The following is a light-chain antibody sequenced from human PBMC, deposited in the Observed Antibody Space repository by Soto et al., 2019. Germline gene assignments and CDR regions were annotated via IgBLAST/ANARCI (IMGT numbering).Light chain of an antibody. J-gene: IGLJ1*01. CDR1: SSNIGTYS. CDR3: EAWDDSLNGCV. CDR2: SDN. Sequence: QSVLTQPPSASGTPGQRVTISCSGSSSNIGTYSVSWYQHFPATAPTLLIYSDNQRPSGVPDRFSASKSAASAALAISGLQSEDEDDFYCEAWDDSLNGCVFGTGTKVTVL. V-gene: IGLV1-44*01.